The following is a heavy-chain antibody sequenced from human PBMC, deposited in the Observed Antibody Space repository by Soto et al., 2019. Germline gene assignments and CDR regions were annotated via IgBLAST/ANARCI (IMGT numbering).Heavy chain of an antibody. CDR3: TTTSRTGWSS. CDR1: GFTFSNAW. D-gene: IGHD6-19*01. Sequence: SLRLSCAASGFTFSNAWMNWVRQAPGRGLEWVGRIKSKTDGGTTDYAAPVRDRFTISRDDSKTMVFLQMNGLKTEDTALYYCTTTSRTGWSSWGQGTLVTVSS. CDR2: IKSKTDGGTT. J-gene: IGHJ4*02. V-gene: IGHV3-15*07.